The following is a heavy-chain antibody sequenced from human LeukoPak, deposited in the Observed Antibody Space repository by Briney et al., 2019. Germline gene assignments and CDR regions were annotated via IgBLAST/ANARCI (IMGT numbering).Heavy chain of an antibody. D-gene: IGHD3-10*01. CDR3: VRDGEGVAISVNYWFNP. V-gene: IGHV1-69*13. Sequence: GASVKVSCKASGGTFSSQAISWVRQAPGQGLEWMGGIIPIIGTANYAQKFLGRVTITADESTSTAYMELRGLTSDDTAIYYCVRDGEGVAISVNYWFNPWGQGTLVTVSS. CDR1: GGTFSSQA. J-gene: IGHJ5*02. CDR2: IIPIIGTA.